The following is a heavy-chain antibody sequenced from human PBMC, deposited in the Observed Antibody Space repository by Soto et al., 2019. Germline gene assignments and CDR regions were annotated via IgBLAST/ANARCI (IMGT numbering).Heavy chain of an antibody. CDR3: ARGRFLLGHCSGAICYSAFWFDS. Sequence: SETLSLTCAVDVGSFSGHYWSWIRQSPGKGLEWIGEINHTGSKNFNPSLKSRVTISVDTSKKQVSLNLSSVTAADTAVYYCARGRFLLGHCSGAICYSAFWFDSWGQGTLVTVS. CDR1: VGSFSGHY. CDR2: INHTGSK. D-gene: IGHD2-15*01. V-gene: IGHV4-34*01. J-gene: IGHJ5*01.